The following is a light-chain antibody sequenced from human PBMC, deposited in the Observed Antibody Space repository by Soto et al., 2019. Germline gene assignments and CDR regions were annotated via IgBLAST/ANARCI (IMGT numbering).Light chain of an antibody. Sequence: IQLTQYPSSLAASVGDSVTITCRASQGVSRYLSWYQQKPGRAPILLISAASTLQSGVPARFSGSGSGTDFTLSITSLQPEDFATYYCQQPNTYPVTFGGETKVEIK. V-gene: IGKV1-9*01. J-gene: IGKJ4*01. CDR2: AAS. CDR3: QQPNTYPVT. CDR1: QGVSRY.